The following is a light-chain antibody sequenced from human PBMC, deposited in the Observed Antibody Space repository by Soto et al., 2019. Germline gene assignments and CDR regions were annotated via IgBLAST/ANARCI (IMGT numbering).Light chain of an antibody. CDR2: GHN. CDR3: QSYDISLSGSGV. Sequence: QSVLTQPPSVSAAPGQNVTISCSGTSSTIGTNSVSWYRHVPGTAPKLLISGHNIRPSGVPDRFFGSKSGTSASLAISGLQAEDEADYYCQSYDISLSGSGVFGGGTKLTVL. CDR1: SSTIGTNS. V-gene: IGLV1-40*01. J-gene: IGLJ3*02.